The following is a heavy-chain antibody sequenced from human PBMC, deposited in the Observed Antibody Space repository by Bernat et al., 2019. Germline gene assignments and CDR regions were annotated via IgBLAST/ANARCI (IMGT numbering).Heavy chain of an antibody. V-gene: IGHV4-39*01. CDR2: LYYSGST. CDR3: ARHRAGVRYYFDY. J-gene: IGHJ4*02. Sequence: QLQLQESGPGLVKPSETLSLTCTVSGGSISSSSYYWGWIRQPPGKGLEWIGSLYYSGSTYYNPSLKSRVTISVDTSKNQFSLKLGSVTAADTAVYYCARHRAGVRYYFDYWGQGTLVTVSS. D-gene: IGHD2-21*01. CDR1: GGSISSSSYY.